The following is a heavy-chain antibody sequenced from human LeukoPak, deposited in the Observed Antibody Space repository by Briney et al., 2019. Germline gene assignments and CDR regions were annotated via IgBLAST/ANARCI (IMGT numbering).Heavy chain of an antibody. Sequence: PGGSLRLSCAAPGFTFSDYYMSWIRQAPGKGLEWVSYISSSGSTIYYADSVKGRFTISRDNAKNSLYLQMNSLRAEDTAVYYCARDDYYDSSGYVYWGQGTLVTVSS. J-gene: IGHJ4*02. V-gene: IGHV3-11*01. CDR3: ARDDYYDSSGYVY. CDR1: GFTFSDYY. D-gene: IGHD3-22*01. CDR2: ISSSGSTI.